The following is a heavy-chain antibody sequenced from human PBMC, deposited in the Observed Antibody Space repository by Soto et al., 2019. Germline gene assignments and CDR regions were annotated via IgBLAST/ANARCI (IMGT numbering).Heavy chain of an antibody. CDR1: GGSISSGGYY. J-gene: IGHJ4*02. CDR2: IYFSGST. CDR3: AREVREVGADY. D-gene: IGHD1-26*01. V-gene: IGHV4-31*03. Sequence: QVQLQESGPGLVKPSQTLSLTCTVTGGSISSGGYYWTWIRQHPGQGLEWIGYIYFSGSTYYNPSLKSRVTISVDTSKNQFSLKLSSVTAADTAVYYCAREVREVGADYWGQGTLVTVSS.